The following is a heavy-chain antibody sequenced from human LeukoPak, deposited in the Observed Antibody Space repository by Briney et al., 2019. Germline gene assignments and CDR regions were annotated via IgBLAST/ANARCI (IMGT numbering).Heavy chain of an antibody. V-gene: IGHV3-74*01. CDR1: GFIFSSYW. CDR3: ARDYSIKSGPYYYYGMDV. D-gene: IGHD3-3*01. CDR2: INSDGSST. Sequence: GVSLRLSCAASGFIFSSYWMHWVRQAPGKGLVWVSRINSDGSSTSYADSVKGRFTISRDNAKNTLYLQMNSLRAEDTAVYYCARDYSIKSGPYYYYGMDVWGQGTTVTVSS. J-gene: IGHJ6*02.